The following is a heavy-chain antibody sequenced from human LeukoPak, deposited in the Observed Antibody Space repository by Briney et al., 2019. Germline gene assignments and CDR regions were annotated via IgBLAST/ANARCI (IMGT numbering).Heavy chain of an antibody. V-gene: IGHV1-18*01. CDR2: ISAYNGNT. Sequence: GASVKVSCKASGYTFTSYGISWVRQAPGQGLEWMGWISAYNGNTNYAQKLQGRVTMTTDTSTSTAYMELRSLRSDDTAVYYCARDKSGSSWYPGTLHAFDIWGQGTMVTVSS. CDR3: ARDKSGSSWYPGTLHAFDI. D-gene: IGHD6-13*01. CDR1: GYTFTSYG. J-gene: IGHJ3*02.